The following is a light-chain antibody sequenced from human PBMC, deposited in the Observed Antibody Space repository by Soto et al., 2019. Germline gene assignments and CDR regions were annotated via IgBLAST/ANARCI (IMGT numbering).Light chain of an antibody. J-gene: IGLJ2*01. CDR3: SSYTSSSTV. V-gene: IGLV2-14*01. CDR2: DVS. CDR1: SSDVGGYNY. Sequence: QSALTQPASVSGSPGQSITISCTGTSSDVGGYNYVSWYQQHPGTAPKLMIYDVSNRPSGVSNRFSGSKSGNTASLTISGVQDEDEADYYCSSYTSSSTVFGGGTKLTVL.